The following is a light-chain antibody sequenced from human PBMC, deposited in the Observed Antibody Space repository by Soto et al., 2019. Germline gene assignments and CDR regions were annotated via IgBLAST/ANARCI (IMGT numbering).Light chain of an antibody. CDR2: GAS. J-gene: IGKJ3*01. V-gene: IGKV1-39*01. CDR3: QQSFSTRFT. CDR1: QSISSD. Sequence: EIQMTQSPSSLSASVGDRVTITCRASQSISSDLNWYQQKPGKAPELLIYGASTLQSGVPSRFSGSGSGRDFTLTINSLQPEDFATYHCQQSFSTRFTFGPGTKVDIK.